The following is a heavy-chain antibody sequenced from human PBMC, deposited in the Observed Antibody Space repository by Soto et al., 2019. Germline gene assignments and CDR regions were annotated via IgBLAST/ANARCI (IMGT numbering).Heavy chain of an antibody. J-gene: IGHJ5*02. Sequence: SETLSLTCAVYGGSFSGYYWSWIRQPPGKGLEWIGEINHSVSTNYNPSLKSRVTISVDTSKNQFSLKLSSVTAADTAVYYCARRWLVFGLRPGCWFDPSGRGTVVTVPS. D-gene: IGHD6-19*01. CDR2: INHSVST. CDR3: ARRWLVFGLRPGCWFDP. V-gene: IGHV4-34*01. CDR1: GGSFSGYY.